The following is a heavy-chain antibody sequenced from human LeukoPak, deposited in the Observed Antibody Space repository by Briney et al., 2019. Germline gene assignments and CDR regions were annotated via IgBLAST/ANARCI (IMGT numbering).Heavy chain of an antibody. CDR2: INTDASST. D-gene: IGHD3-10*01. CDR3: AKDPLSPWFGGLLQNWFDP. Sequence: GGSLRLSCAASGFTIGTYWMHWVRQVPGKGVVWISRINTDASSTSYADSVKGRFTISRDNSKNTLYLQMNSLRAEDTAVYYCAKDPLSPWFGGLLQNWFDPWGQGTLVTVSS. CDR1: GFTIGTYW. J-gene: IGHJ5*02. V-gene: IGHV3-74*01.